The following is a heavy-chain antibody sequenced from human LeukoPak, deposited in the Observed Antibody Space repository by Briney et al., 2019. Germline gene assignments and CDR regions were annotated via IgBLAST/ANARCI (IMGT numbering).Heavy chain of an antibody. D-gene: IGHD3-10*01. CDR3: ARVLYYYGPGDN. CDR1: GSTFTAYY. V-gene: IGHV1-2*06. Sequence: ASVKVSCKASGSTFTAYYIHWVRQAPGQGLEWMGRINPNSGGTIYAQKFQGRVTMTRDTSISTAYMELSRLTSDDTAVYYCARVLYYYGPGDNWGQGALVTVSS. CDR2: INPNSGGT. J-gene: IGHJ4*02.